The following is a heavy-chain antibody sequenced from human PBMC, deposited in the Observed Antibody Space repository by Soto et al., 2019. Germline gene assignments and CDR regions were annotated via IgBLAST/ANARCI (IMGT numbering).Heavy chain of an antibody. CDR2: ISYDGSNK. D-gene: IGHD4-17*01. J-gene: IGHJ4*02. V-gene: IGHV3-30*18. CDR3: AQDLALRDYADYGMVPFDY. Sequence: QVQLVESGGGVVQPGRSLRLSCAASGFTFSSYGMHWVRQAPGTGLEWVAVISYDGSNKYYADSVKGRFTISRDNSKNTLYLHMNSLRAEDTAVYYCAQDLALRDYADYGMVPFDYWGQGTLVIVSA. CDR1: GFTFSSYG.